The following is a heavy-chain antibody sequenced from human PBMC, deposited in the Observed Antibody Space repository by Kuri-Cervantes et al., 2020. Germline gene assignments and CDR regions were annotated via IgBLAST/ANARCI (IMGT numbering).Heavy chain of an antibody. V-gene: IGHV4-39*01. CDR2: TYYSGST. Sequence: SETLSLTCTVSGGSISSYYWGWIRQPPGKGLEWIGSTYYSGSTYYNPSLKSRVTISVDTSKNQSSLKLSSVTAADTAVYYCSSGSFNWFDPWGQGTLVTVSS. CDR1: GGSISSYY. J-gene: IGHJ5*02. CDR3: SSGSFNWFDP. D-gene: IGHD1-26*01.